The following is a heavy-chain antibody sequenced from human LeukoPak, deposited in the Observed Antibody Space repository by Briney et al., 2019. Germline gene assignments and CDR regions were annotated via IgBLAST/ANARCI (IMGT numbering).Heavy chain of an antibody. CDR1: GFTVSSNY. J-gene: IGHJ4*02. D-gene: IGHD3-3*02. CDR2: IYIGGST. V-gene: IGHV3-53*01. Sequence: GGSLRLSCAASGFTVSSNYMSWVRQAPGKELEWVSVIYIGGSTYYADSVKGRFTISRDNSKNTLYLQMNSLRAEDTAVYYCARRLASDYWGQGTLVTVSS. CDR3: ARRLASDY.